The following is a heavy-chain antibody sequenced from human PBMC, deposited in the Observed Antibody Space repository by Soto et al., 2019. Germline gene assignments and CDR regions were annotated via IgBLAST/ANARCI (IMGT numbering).Heavy chain of an antibody. D-gene: IGHD3-22*01. V-gene: IGHV4-30-4*01. CDR2: LYYTGST. CDR3: ARYRYSDSLKEYYFDY. Sequence: SETLSLTCTVSGGSINSGDYYWSWIRQPPGKGLEWIGNLYYTGSTYYNPSLKSRVTISVDTSKKQFSLMVTSVTAADTAVYYCARYRYSDSLKEYYFDYWGQGTLVTVPQ. CDR1: GGSINSGDYY. J-gene: IGHJ4*02.